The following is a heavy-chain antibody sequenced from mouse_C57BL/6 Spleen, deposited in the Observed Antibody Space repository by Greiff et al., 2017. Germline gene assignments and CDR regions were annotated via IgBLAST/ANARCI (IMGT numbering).Heavy chain of an antibody. D-gene: IGHD3-2*02. J-gene: IGHJ3*01. Sequence: VQLQQPGAELVRPGSSVKLSCKASGYTFTSYWMHWVKQRPIQGLEWIGNIDPSDSETHYNQKFKDKATLTVDKSSSTAYMQLSSLTSEDSAVYYCARDGDSSGYWFAYWGQGTLVTVSA. V-gene: IGHV1-52*01. CDR3: ARDGDSSGYWFAY. CDR2: IDPSDSET. CDR1: GYTFTSYW.